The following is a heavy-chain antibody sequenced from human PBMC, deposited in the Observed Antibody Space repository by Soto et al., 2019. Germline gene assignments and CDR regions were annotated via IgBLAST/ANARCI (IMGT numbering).Heavy chain of an antibody. V-gene: IGHV1-69*13. CDR2: IIPIFGTA. CDR3: ARAIVGPTTTGWLDP. CDR1: GVTFSRYA. D-gene: IGHD1-26*01. Sequence: SGKVSCKASGVTFSRYAISWVRQAPGQGLEWMGGIIPIFGTANYAQKFQGRVTITADESTSTAYMELSSLRFEDTAVYYCARAIVGPTTTGWLDPWGQGTLVTVSS. J-gene: IGHJ5*02.